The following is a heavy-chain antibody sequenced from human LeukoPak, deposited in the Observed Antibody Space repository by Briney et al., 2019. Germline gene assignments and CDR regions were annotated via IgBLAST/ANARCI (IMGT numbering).Heavy chain of an antibody. CDR1: GFNFNIYA. J-gene: IGHJ4*02. D-gene: IGHD3-22*01. CDR2: ITSRDECT. Sequence: GGSLTLSCAASGFNFNIYAMSWVRQAPGKGLEWVSSITSRDECTFYADSVKGRFTISRDNSKNTLYMQMNSLRADDTAIYYCARDRPNYYGSDGHYYRRDGDYWGQGTLVTVSS. V-gene: IGHV3-23*01. CDR3: ARDRPNYYGSDGHYYRRDGDY.